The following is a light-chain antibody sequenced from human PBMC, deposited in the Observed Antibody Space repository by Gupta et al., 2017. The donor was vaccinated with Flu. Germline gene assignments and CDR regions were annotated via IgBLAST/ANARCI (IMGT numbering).Light chain of an antibody. CDR2: AAS. V-gene: IGKV3-20*01. Sequence: EIVLTQSPGTLSLSPGERATLSCRASQSVISNYLAWYQQKPGQAPRLLIYAASSRATGIPDRFSGSGSGTDFTLTISRLEPEDFAVYYCQQYGSPPLTFGGGTKVETK. CDR3: QQYGSPPLT. CDR1: QSVISNY. J-gene: IGKJ4*01.